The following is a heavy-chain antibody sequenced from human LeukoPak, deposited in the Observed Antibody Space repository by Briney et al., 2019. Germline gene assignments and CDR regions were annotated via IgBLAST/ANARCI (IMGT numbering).Heavy chain of an antibody. Sequence: GGTLRLSCVASGFTFSSHGMNWVRQAPGKGLEWVSGIIPSGHTTYYADSVRGRFTISRDNSRNTVYLQMNSLRAEDTAVYYCARGDWFDPWGQGTLVTVSS. CDR1: GFTFSSHG. D-gene: IGHD3-16*01. J-gene: IGHJ5*02. CDR2: IIPSGHTT. V-gene: IGHV3-23*01. CDR3: ARGDWFDP.